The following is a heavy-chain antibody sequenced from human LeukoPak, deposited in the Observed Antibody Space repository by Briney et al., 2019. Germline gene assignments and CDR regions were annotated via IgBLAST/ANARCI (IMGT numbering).Heavy chain of an antibody. CDR3: AKSTGTYDFWSGYYGAFDI. CDR2: ISWSGGSI. Sequence: PGRSLRLSCAASGFTFDDYAMHWVRQAPGKGLEWVSGISWSGGSIGYADSVKGRFTISRDNAKNSLYLQMNSLRAEDTALYYCAKSTGTYDFWSGYYGAFDIWGQGTMVTVSS. D-gene: IGHD3-3*01. CDR1: GFTFDDYA. J-gene: IGHJ3*02. V-gene: IGHV3-9*01.